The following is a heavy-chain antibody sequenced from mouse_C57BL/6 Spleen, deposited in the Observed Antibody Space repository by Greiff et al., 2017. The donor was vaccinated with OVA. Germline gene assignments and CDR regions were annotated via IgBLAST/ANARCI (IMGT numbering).Heavy chain of an antibody. CDR1: GYSFTDYN. CDR3: ARGKGYYSNYYAMDY. CDR2: INPNYGTT. V-gene: IGHV1-39*01. Sequence: VQLQQSGPELVKPGASVKISCKASGYSFTDYNMNWVKQSNGKSLEWIGVINPNYGTTSYNQKFKGKAPLTVDQSSSTAYMQLNSRTSEDAAVYDCARGKGYYSNYYAMDYWGQGTSVTVSS. D-gene: IGHD2-5*01. J-gene: IGHJ4*01.